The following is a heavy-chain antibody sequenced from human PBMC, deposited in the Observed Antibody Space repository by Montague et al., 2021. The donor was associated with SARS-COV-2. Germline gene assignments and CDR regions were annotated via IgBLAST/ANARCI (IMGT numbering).Heavy chain of an antibody. CDR2: IHHSGST. D-gene: IGHD4/OR15-4a*01. Sequence: SETLSLTCTVSDGSISSSNWWSWVRQPPGKGLEWIGEIHHSGSTNYNPSPKSRVTMSVDRSKNHFSLRLSSVTAADTAMYYCARGGYGGWTGYYFDYWGQGTLVTVSS. CDR1: DGSISSSNW. V-gene: IGHV4-4*02. J-gene: IGHJ4*02. CDR3: ARGGYGGWTGYYFDY.